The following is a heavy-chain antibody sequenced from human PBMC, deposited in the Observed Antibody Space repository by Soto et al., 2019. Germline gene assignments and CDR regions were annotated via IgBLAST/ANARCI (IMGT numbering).Heavy chain of an antibody. CDR1: GGSISSGGYY. CDR2: IYYSGST. D-gene: IGHD2-15*01. J-gene: IGHJ2*01. Sequence: QVQLQESGPGLVKPSQTLSLTCTVSGGSISSGGYYWSWIRQHPGKGLEWIGYIYYSGSTYYSPSLKSRVTISVDTSKNQFSLKLSSVTAADTAVYYCARVALRDIVVVVAAWGYFDLWGRGTLVTVSS. V-gene: IGHV4-31*03. CDR3: ARVALRDIVVVVAAWGYFDL.